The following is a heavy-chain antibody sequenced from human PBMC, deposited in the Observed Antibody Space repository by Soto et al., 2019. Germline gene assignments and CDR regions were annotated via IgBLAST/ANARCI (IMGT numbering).Heavy chain of an antibody. V-gene: IGHV3-11*06. D-gene: IGHD2-21*02. CDR3: ARGVTDPPFDY. CDR2: ISITGSHT. J-gene: IGHJ4*02. Sequence: GGSLRLSCAASGFAFSDYYITWIRQAPGKGLEWVSYISITGSHTNYADSVKGRFTVSRDNSKNSVFLHINSLRVEDSAVYYCARGVTDPPFDYWGQGSMVTVSS. CDR1: GFAFSDYY.